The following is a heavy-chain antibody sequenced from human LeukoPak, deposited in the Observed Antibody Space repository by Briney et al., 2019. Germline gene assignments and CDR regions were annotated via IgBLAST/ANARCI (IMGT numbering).Heavy chain of an antibody. Sequence: GSLRLSCAASGFTFSSYGMHWVRQAPGKGLEWVAVIWYDGSNKYYADSVKGRFTISRDNSKNTLYLQMNSLRAEDTAVYYCAKDLVDIVVVPAAIGGGYSYGYAGYYFDYWGQGTLVTVSS. CDR1: GFTFSSYG. CDR3: AKDLVDIVVVPAAIGGGYSYGYAGYYFDY. J-gene: IGHJ4*02. D-gene: IGHD2-2*02. CDR2: IWYDGSNK. V-gene: IGHV3-33*06.